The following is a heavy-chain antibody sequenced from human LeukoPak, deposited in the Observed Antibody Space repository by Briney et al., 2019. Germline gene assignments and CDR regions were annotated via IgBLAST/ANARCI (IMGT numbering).Heavy chain of an antibody. J-gene: IGHJ4*02. CDR3: ARDREVTRHPPLLDY. CDR1: GFTFSSYS. D-gene: IGHD2-21*02. V-gene: IGHV3-21*01. Sequence: GGSPRLSCAASGFTFSSYSMNWVRQAPGKGLEWVSSISSSSSYIYYADSVKGRFTISRDNAKNSLYLQMNSLRAEDTAVYYCARDREVTRHPPLLDYWGQGTLVTVSS. CDR2: ISSSSSYI.